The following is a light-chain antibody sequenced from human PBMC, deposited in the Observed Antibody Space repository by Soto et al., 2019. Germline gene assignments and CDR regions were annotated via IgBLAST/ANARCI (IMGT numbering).Light chain of an antibody. J-gene: IGKJ2*01. CDR1: QSVFRY. CDR3: QQRSNWPPYT. CDR2: DAS. V-gene: IGKV3-11*01. Sequence: EVVLTQSPATLSLSPAESATLSCRASQSVFRYFAWYQQKAGQAPRLLIYDASIRATDIPVRFSGSGSGTDFTLTISSLEPEDSAVHYCQQRSNWPPYTFGQGTKLEIK.